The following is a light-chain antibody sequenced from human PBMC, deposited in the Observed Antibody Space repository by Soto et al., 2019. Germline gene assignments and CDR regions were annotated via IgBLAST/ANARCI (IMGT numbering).Light chain of an antibody. J-gene: IGKJ3*01. Sequence: DIQMTQSPSSLSASVGDRVTITCRASQGFSNYLAWYQQKPGKVPMLLIYATSTLQSGVPSRFRGSGSGTDFTLTISSRQPEDVATYYCQKYNDVPFTFGPGTKVDIK. CDR3: QKYNDVPFT. CDR2: ATS. V-gene: IGKV1-27*01. CDR1: QGFSNY.